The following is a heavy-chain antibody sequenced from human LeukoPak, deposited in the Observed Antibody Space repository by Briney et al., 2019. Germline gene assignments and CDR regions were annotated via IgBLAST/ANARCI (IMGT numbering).Heavy chain of an antibody. CDR1: HYSISSNYY. D-gene: IGHD3-22*01. CDR2: IYHSGST. J-gene: IGHJ4*02. CDR3: ARSSGYMSY. V-gene: IGHV4-38-2*02. Sequence: PSETLSLTCTVSHYSISSNYYWGWIRQPPGKGLEWIGSIYHSGSTYYNPSLKSRVTISVDTAKNQFSLKLNSVTAADTAVYYCARSSGYMSYWGQGTLVTVSS.